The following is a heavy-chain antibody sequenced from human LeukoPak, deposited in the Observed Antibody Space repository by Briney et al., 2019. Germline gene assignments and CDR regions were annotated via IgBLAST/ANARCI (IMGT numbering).Heavy chain of an antibody. Sequence: GGSLRLSCAASGFTFSSSAMSWVRQAPGKGLEWVSAISGSGYSTYYADSVKGRFTISRDNSKNTLYLQMNSLRAEDTAVYYCAKVSWSSGSYSGGYWGQGALVTVSS. CDR1: GFTFSSSA. V-gene: IGHV3-23*01. D-gene: IGHD1-26*01. J-gene: IGHJ4*02. CDR3: AKVSWSSGSYSGGY. CDR2: ISGSGYST.